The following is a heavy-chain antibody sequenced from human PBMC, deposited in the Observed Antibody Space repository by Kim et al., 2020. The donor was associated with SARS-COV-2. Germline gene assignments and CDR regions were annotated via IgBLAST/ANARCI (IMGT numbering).Heavy chain of an antibody. Sequence: SVKVSCKSSADTFSTYAISWVRQAPGQGLEWMGRIIPIVGTPNYEHKFQDRVTITADISTNTAYMDLRNLTFEDTAIYYCAVTGPTSYSLAQRWVSDFSMDVWGNGTTVIVSS. J-gene: IGHJ6*03. D-gene: IGHD5-18*01. CDR2: IIPIVGTP. CDR3: AVTGPTSYSLAQRWVSDFSMDV. V-gene: IGHV1-69*04. CDR1: ADTFSTYA.